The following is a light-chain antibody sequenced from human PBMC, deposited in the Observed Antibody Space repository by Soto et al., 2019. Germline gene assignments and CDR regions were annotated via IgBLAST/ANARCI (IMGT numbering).Light chain of an antibody. CDR2: GAS. V-gene: IGKV1-17*01. J-gene: IGKJ1*01. CDR1: QGIGDD. Sequence: IQMTQSPSSLFASVGDRVPITCRESQGIGDDLSWYQQKPGRAPKRLIYGASTLQYGVPLRFSGSGSGTGFTLTISSLQPEDSATYYCLQHNTYPRTFGQGTKVEIK. CDR3: LQHNTYPRT.